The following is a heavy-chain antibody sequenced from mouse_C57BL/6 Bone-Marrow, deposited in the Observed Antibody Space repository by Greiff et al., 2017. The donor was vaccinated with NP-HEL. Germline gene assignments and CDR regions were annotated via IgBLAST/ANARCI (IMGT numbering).Heavy chain of an antibody. CDR3: AIWDGEYFDV. D-gene: IGHD4-1*01. J-gene: IGHJ1*03. CDR1: GYTFTSYW. Sequence: QVQLQQPGAELVRPGSSVKLSCKASGYTFTSYWMHWVKQRPIQGLEWIGNIDPSDSETNYNQKFKDKATLTVDKSSSTAYMQLSSLTSEDSAVYYCAIWDGEYFDVWGTGTTVTVSS. CDR2: IDPSDSET. V-gene: IGHV1-52*01.